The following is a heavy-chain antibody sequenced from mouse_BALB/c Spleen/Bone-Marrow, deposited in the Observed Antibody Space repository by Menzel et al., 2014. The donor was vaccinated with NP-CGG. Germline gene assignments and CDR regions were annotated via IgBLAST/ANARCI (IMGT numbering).Heavy chain of an antibody. D-gene: IGHD1-1*01. J-gene: IGHJ3*01. CDR1: GFTFSDYY. CDR2: ISEGGSYT. Sequence: EVQLVESGGGLVKPGGSLRLSCAASGFTFSDYYMYWVRQTPEKRLEWVATISEGGSYTYYPDSVKGRFTISRDNAKNTLYLQMSSLKSEDTAMYYCANYYGSSWFAYWGPETLFTVSA. V-gene: IGHV5-4*02. CDR3: ANYYGSSWFAY.